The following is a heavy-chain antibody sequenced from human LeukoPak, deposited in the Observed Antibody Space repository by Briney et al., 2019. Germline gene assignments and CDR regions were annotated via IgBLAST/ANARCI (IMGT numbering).Heavy chain of an antibody. CDR2: IYYSGST. J-gene: IGHJ3*02. CDR1: GGSISSYY. CDR3: AGFYGSGSYAFDI. D-gene: IGHD3-10*01. V-gene: IGHV4-59*08. Sequence: SETLSLTCTVSGGSISSYYWSWIRQPPGKGLEWIGYIYYSGSTNYNPSLKSRVTISMDTSKNQFSLRLSSVTAADRAVYYCAGFYGSGSYAFDIWGQGTMVTVSS.